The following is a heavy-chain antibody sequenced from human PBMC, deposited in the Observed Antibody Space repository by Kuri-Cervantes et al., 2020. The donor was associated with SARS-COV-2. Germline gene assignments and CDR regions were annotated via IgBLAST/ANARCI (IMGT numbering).Heavy chain of an antibody. V-gene: IGHV1-2*02. CDR2: IAPNSGGT. CDR3: AREGIFGVVHQVPMRYYYMDV. Sequence: ASVKVSCKASGYTFTGYYMHWVRQAPGQGLEWMGWIAPNSGGTKYAQKFQGRVTMTRDTSTSTVYMELSSLRSEDTAVYYCAREGIFGVVHQVPMRYYYMDVWGKGTTVTVSS. CDR1: GYTFTGYY. D-gene: IGHD3-3*01. J-gene: IGHJ6*03.